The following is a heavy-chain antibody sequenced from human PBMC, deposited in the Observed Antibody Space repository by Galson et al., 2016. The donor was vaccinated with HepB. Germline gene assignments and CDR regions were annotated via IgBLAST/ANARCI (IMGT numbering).Heavy chain of an antibody. CDR2: IYYRGKT. V-gene: IGHV4-30-4*01. CDR3: ARPPLGYCSGSACSGWFDP. D-gene: IGHD2-15*01. J-gene: IGHJ5*02. CDR1: GGSISSGDHY. Sequence: TLSLTCTVPGGSISSGDHYWSWIRQPPGKGLEWIGCIYYRGKTYYNPSLKSRATISVDTSKNQFSLKLTSVTAADTAVYYCARPPLGYCSGSACSGWFDPWGQGTLVTVSA.